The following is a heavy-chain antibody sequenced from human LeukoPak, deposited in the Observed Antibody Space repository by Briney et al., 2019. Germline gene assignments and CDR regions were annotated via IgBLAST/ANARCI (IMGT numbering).Heavy chain of an antibody. Sequence: GGSLKLSCAASGFTFSSYEMNWVRQAPGKGLEWVSCISSSGSNIYYADSVKGRFTISRDNAKNSLYLQMNSLRAEDTAVYYCARADIVVVPADTGEFDYWGQGTLVTVSS. V-gene: IGHV3-48*03. D-gene: IGHD2-2*01. CDR2: ISSSGSNI. CDR1: GFTFSSYE. J-gene: IGHJ4*02. CDR3: ARADIVVVPADTGEFDY.